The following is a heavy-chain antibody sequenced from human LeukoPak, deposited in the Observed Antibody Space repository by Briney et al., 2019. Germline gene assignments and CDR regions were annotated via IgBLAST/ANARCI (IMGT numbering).Heavy chain of an antibody. J-gene: IGHJ4*02. CDR3: ARGGYNPYYFDY. CDR1: GGSISSGGYS. Sequence: SETLSLTCAVSGGSISSGGYSWSWIRQPPGKGLEWIGYIYHSGSTYYNPSLKSRVTVSVDRSKNQFSLKLSSVTAADTAVYYCARGGYNPYYFDYWGQGTLVTVSS. D-gene: IGHD5-24*01. CDR2: IYHSGST. V-gene: IGHV4-30-2*01.